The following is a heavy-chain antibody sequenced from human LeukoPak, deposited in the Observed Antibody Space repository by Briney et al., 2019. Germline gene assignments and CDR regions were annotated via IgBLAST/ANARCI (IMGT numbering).Heavy chain of an antibody. CDR2: IFNSGST. J-gene: IGHJ4*02. V-gene: IGHV4-59*01. Sequence: SETLSLTCTVSAGSIRSYYWSWLRQPPGKGLELIGYIFNSGSTNYNPSLKSRVTMSLDTSKSQFSLRLNSVTAADTAVYYCAKIVGLPATMAYFDYWGQGILITVSS. CDR1: AGSIRSYY. CDR3: AKIVGLPATMAYFDY. D-gene: IGHD2-2*01.